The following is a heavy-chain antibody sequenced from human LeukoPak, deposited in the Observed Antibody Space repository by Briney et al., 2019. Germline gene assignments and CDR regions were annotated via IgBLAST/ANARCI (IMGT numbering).Heavy chain of an antibody. CDR2: INTDGSST. J-gene: IGHJ4*02. Sequence: TGGSLRLSCAASGFTFSNYWMHWVRQAPGKGLVWVSRINTDGSSTSYADSVKGRFTISRDNAKNTLYLQVNSERAEDTAAYYCARGAYIGSYYAAYDYWGQGTLVTVSS. CDR3: ARGAYIGSYYAAYDY. D-gene: IGHD1-26*01. CDR1: GFTFSNYW. V-gene: IGHV3-74*01.